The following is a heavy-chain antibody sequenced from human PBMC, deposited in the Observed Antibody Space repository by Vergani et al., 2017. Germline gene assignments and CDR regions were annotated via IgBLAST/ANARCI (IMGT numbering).Heavy chain of an antibody. CDR1: GFTFSPYA. D-gene: IGHD1-26*01. Sequence: EVQLLASGGSLKQPGGSVRLSCAASGFTFSPYAMHRVRQAPGKGLEWVSALTGGGGSTYYADSVKGRFIISRDNSRDTLYLQMNSLRPEDTATYYCVKDAGSYENFFDSWGQGTLVTVSS. CDR2: LTGGGGST. J-gene: IGHJ4*02. V-gene: IGHV3-23*01. CDR3: VKDAGSYENFFDS.